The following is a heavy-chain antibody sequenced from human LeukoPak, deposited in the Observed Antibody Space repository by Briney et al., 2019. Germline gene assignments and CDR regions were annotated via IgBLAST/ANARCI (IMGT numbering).Heavy chain of an antibody. V-gene: IGHV1-24*01. CDR2: FDPEDGET. CDR1: GYTLTELS. CDR3: ATGWPRYSGSYHDAPTFDY. D-gene: IGHD1-26*01. Sequence: ASVKVSCKVSGYTLTELSMHWVRQAPGKRLEWMGNFDPEDGETIYAQKFQGRVTMTEDTSTDTAYMELSSLRSEDTAVYYCATGWPRYSGSYHDAPTFDYWGQGTLVTVSS. J-gene: IGHJ4*02.